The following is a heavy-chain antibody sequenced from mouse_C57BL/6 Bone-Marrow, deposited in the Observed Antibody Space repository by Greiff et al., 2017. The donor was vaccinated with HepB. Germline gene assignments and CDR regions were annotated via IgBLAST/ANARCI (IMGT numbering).Heavy chain of an antibody. J-gene: IGHJ4*01. CDR2: ICWDDDK. CDR1: GFSLSTFGMG. V-gene: IGHV8-8*01. CDR3: ARIEAPRNWERGYAMDY. D-gene: IGHD4-1*01. Sequence: QVTLKVSGPGILQPSQTLSLTCSFSGFSLSTFGMGVGWIRQPSGKGLEWLAHICWDDDKYYNPALKSRLTISKDTTKNQVYLKIDNVDTADTATYYCARIEAPRNWERGYAMDYWGQGTSVTVSS.